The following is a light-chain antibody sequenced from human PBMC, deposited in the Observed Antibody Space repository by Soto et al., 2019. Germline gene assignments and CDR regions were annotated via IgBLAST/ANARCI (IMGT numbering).Light chain of an antibody. CDR1: QDITNY. CDR2: GAT. V-gene: IGKV1-17*03. J-gene: IGKJ1*01. CDR3: LQHNRYPWT. Sequence: DIQMTQSPSAVSASVGDRVTITCRTSQDITNYLVWFQQKPGKVPERLIYGATNLQSGVPSRFSGSGSGTEFTLTISSLQPEDFATYYCLQHNRYPWTFGQGTTVDIK.